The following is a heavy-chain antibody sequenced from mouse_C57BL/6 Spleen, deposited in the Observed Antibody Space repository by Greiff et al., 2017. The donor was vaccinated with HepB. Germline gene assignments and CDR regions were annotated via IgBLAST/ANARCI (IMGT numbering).Heavy chain of an antibody. J-gene: IGHJ2*01. CDR2: ISYDGSN. V-gene: IGHV3-6*01. CDR1: GYSITSGYY. Sequence: EVQLQESGPGLVKPSQSLSLTCSVTGYSITSGYYWNWIRQFPGNKLEWMGYISYDGSNNYNPSLKNRISITRDTSKNQFFLKLNSVTTEDTATYYCARDPHYYGSYYFDYWGQGTTLTVSS. CDR3: ARDPHYYGSYYFDY. D-gene: IGHD1-1*01.